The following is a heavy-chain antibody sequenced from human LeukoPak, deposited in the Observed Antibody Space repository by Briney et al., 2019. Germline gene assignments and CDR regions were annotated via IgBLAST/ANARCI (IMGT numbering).Heavy chain of an antibody. V-gene: IGHV4-4*02. CDR3: ARGRGGGVTNFGGGIRSSFFDF. D-gene: IGHD3-10*01. CDR1: GGSISSSNW. Sequence: PSGTLSLTCAVSGGSISSSNWWSWVRQPPGKGLEWIGEIYHSGSTNYNPSLKSRVTISVDKSKNQFSLKLSSVTAADTAVYYCARGRGGGVTNFGGGIRSSFFDFWGQGTPVTVSS. CDR2: IYHSGST. J-gene: IGHJ4*02.